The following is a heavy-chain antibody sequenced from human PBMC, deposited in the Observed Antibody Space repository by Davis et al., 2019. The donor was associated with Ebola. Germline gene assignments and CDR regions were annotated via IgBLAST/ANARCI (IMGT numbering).Heavy chain of an antibody. CDR2: INHSGST. CDR3: AGHFETAGYCSGDTCYSGADWFDP. V-gene: IGHV4-34*01. J-gene: IGHJ5*02. CDR1: GGSFSGYY. Sequence: MPSETLSLTCAVYGGSFSGYYWSWIRQPPGKGLEWIGEINHSGSTNYNPSLKSRVTISVDTSKNQFSLKLSSVTAADTAVYYCAGHFETAGYCSGDTCYSGADWFDPWGQGTLVTVSS. D-gene: IGHD2-15*01.